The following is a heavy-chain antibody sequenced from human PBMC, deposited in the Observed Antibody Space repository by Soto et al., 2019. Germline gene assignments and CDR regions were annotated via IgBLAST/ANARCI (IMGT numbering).Heavy chain of an antibody. D-gene: IGHD3-9*01. Sequence: SETLSLTCTVSGGSISSGDYYWSWIRQPPGKGLEWIGYIYYSGSTYYNPSLKSRVTISVDTSKNQFSLKLSSVTAADTAVYYCASSEGYDILTGYLNNWFDPWGQGTLVTVSS. CDR3: ASSEGYDILTGYLNNWFDP. J-gene: IGHJ5*02. V-gene: IGHV4-30-4*01. CDR2: IYYSGST. CDR1: GGSISSGDYY.